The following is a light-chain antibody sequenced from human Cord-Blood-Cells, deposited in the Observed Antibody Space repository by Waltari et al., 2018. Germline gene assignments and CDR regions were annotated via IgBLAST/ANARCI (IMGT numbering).Light chain of an antibody. J-gene: IGLJ2*01. CDR1: SRYVAGSTD. CDR2: DVS. Sequence: QSALTHPASVPGPPGTSITTPCTRTSRYVAGSTDVCCYQHHPGKAPKLMVYDVSNRPSGVSNRFSGSKSGNTASLTISGLQAEDEADYYCSSYTSSSTLVFGGGTKLTVL. V-gene: IGLV2-14*03. CDR3: SSYTSSSTLV.